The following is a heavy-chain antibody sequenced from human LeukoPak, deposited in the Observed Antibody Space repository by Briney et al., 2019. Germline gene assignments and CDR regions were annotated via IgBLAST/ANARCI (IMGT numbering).Heavy chain of an antibody. V-gene: IGHV4-59*01. D-gene: IGHD1-1*01. J-gene: IGHJ5*02. CDR1: GGSLSSYY. CDR3: AREGTAGTNLNWFDP. Sequence: PSETLSLTCTVSGGSLSSYYWSWIRHPPGKGLEWIGYISYSGSTNFNPSLKSRVTISVDTSKNQFSLKLSSVTAADTAVYYCAREGTAGTNLNWFDPWGQGTLVTVSS. CDR2: ISYSGST.